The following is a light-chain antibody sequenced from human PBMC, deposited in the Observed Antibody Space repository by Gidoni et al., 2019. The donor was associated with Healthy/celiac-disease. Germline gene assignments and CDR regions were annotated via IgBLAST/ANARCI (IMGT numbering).Light chain of an antibody. CDR1: SLRSYY. CDR3: NSRDSSGNHLAV. CDR2: GKN. V-gene: IGLV3-19*01. Sequence: SSELTQDPAVSVALGQTVRSTCQGDSLRSYYASWYQQKPCQAPVPVIYGKNNRPSGIPDRFSGSSSGNTASLTITGAQAEDEADYYCNSRDSSGNHLAVFGGGTQLTVL. J-gene: IGLJ7*01.